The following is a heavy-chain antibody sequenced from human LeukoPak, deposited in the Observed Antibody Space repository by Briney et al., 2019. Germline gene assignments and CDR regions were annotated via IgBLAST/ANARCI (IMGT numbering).Heavy chain of an antibody. CDR1: GLTFSGSA. Sequence: GGSLRLSCAASGLTFSGSAMHWVRQASGKGLEWVGRLRSKANSYATAYAASVKGRFTISRDDSKNTAYLQMNSLKTEGTAVYYCTRHSMDYYDSSGYNWGQGTLVTVSS. CDR3: TRHSMDYYDSSGYN. J-gene: IGHJ4*02. V-gene: IGHV3-73*01. CDR2: LRSKANSYAT. D-gene: IGHD3-22*01.